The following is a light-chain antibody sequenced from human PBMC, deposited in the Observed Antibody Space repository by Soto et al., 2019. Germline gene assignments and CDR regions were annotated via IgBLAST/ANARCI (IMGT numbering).Light chain of an antibody. CDR1: SSDVGGYNY. V-gene: IGLV2-14*01. CDR2: DVS. CDR3: TSYTSSSTLEV. Sequence: QSALTQPASVSGSPGQSITISCTGTSSDVGGYNYVSWYQQHPGKAPKLMIYDVSYRPSGVSKRFSGSKSGNTASLTISGLQAEDEADYYCTSYTSSSTLEVFGGGTKVTVL. J-gene: IGLJ2*01.